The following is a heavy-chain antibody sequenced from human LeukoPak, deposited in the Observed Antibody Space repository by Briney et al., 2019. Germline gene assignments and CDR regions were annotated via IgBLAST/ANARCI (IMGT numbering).Heavy chain of an antibody. CDR2: GFYSGST. CDR3: ASTGYSSGWSGYYFDY. V-gene: IGHV4-39*07. Sequence: SETLSLTCTVSGGSISSSSYYWAWIRQPPGKGLEWIGSGFYSGSTHYNPSLKSRVTISVDKSKNQFSLKLSSVTAADTAVYYCASTGYSSGWSGYYFDYWGQGTLVTVSS. CDR1: GGSISSSSYY. D-gene: IGHD6-19*01. J-gene: IGHJ4*02.